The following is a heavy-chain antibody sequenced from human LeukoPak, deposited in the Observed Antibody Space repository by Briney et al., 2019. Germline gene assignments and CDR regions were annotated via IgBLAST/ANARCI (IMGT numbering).Heavy chain of an antibody. CDR2: ISSSGAYI. V-gene: IGHV3-21*01. CDR3: ARMLRYFDWFNDI. J-gene: IGHJ3*02. CDR1: GFTVSSNY. Sequence: PGGSLRLSCAASGFTVSSNYMSWVRQAPGKGLECVSSISSSGAYIYYSDSVKGRFTISRDSAKNSLYLQMNSLRAEDTAVYYCARMLRYFDWFNDIWGQGTMVTVSS. D-gene: IGHD3-9*01.